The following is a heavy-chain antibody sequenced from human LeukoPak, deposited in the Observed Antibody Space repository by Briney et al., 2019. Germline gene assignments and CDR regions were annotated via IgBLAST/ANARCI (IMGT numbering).Heavy chain of an antibody. CDR1: GRSISSYY. CDR3: ARTIYPDGTTVTTSNYYYGMDV. Sequence: SETLSLTCTVSGRSISSYYWSWIRQPPGKGLERIGYIYYRGSTNYNPSLKSRVTISVDTSKNQFSLKLSSVTAADTAVYYCARTIYPDGTTVTTSNYYYGMDVWGQGTTVTVSS. D-gene: IGHD4-17*01. V-gene: IGHV4-59*01. J-gene: IGHJ6*02. CDR2: IYYRGST.